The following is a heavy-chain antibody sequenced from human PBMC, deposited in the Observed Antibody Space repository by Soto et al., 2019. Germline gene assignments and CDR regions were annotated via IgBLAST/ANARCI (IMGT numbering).Heavy chain of an antibody. D-gene: IGHD3-10*01. CDR2: INPNSGGT. CDR1: GYTFIGYY. V-gene: IGHV1-2*02. J-gene: IGHJ6*02. CDR3: ARVGGGLASLGYYGMDV. Sequence: GASVKVSCKASGYTFIGYYIHWVRQAPGQGLEWMGWINPNSGGTNYAQRFQGRVTMTRDRSISTAYMELSRLKSDDTAVYYCARVGGGLASLGYYGMDVWGQGTTVTVSS.